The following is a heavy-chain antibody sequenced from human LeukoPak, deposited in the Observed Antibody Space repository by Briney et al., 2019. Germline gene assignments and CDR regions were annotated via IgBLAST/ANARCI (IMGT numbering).Heavy chain of an antibody. Sequence: GSSVKVSCKASGGTFSSYAISWVRQAPGQGLEWMGGIIPIFGTANYAQKFQGRVTITADESTSTAYMELSSLRSEDTAVYYCARSESGTTAYAFDIWGQGTMVTVSS. J-gene: IGHJ3*02. CDR1: GGTFSSYA. V-gene: IGHV1-69*01. D-gene: IGHD1-1*01. CDR3: ARSESGTTAYAFDI. CDR2: IIPIFGTA.